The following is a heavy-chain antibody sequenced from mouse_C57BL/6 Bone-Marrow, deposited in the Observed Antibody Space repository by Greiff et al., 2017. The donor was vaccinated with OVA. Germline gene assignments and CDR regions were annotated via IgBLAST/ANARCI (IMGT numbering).Heavy chain of an antibody. Sequence: VQLQQSGAELVRPGASVKLSCTASGFNIKDDYMHWVKQRPEQGLEWIGWIDPENGDTEYASKLQGKATITADTASNTAYLQLSSLTSEDTAVYYCTTPSYYYGSSPYYFDYWGQGTTLTVSS. CDR1: GFNIKDDY. J-gene: IGHJ2*01. V-gene: IGHV14-4*01. CDR2: IDPENGDT. CDR3: TTPSYYYGSSPYYFDY. D-gene: IGHD1-1*01.